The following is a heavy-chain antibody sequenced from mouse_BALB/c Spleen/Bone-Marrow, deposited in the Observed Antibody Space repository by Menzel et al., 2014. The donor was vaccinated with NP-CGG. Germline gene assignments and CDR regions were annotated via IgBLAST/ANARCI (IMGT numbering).Heavy chain of an antibody. Sequence: VQRVESGAELVRPGTSVKISCKASGYTFTNYWLSWVKQRPGHGLEWIGDIYPGGGYTNFNERFKGKATLTADTSSSTAYMQLSSLTSEDSAVYFCAREEYGNYDRFIDYWGQDTTLTVSS. D-gene: IGHD2-10*02. CDR1: GYTFTNYW. J-gene: IGHJ2*01. CDR2: IYPGGGYT. CDR3: AREEYGNYDRFIDY. V-gene: IGHV1-63*02.